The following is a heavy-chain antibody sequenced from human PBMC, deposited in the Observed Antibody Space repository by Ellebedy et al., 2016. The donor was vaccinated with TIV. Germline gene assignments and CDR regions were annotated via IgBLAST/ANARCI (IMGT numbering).Heavy chain of an antibody. J-gene: IGHJ4*02. D-gene: IGHD4-17*01. CDR3: ARGGAVTTWGRVYTMDY. CDR2: INHSGST. V-gene: IGHV4-34*01. Sequence: SETLSLTXAVYGGSFSGYYWSWIRQPPGKGLEWIGEINHSGSTNYNPSLKSRVTISVDTSKNQFSLKLSSVTAADTAVYYCARGGAVTTWGRVYTMDYWGQGTLVTVSS. CDR1: GGSFSGYY.